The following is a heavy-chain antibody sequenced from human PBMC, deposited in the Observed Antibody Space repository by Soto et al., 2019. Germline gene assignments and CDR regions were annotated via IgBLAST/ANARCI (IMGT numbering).Heavy chain of an antibody. CDR1: SGSLGGYY. V-gene: IGHV4-34*01. CDR2: ISPSGTT. J-gene: IGHJ4*02. CDR3: ARAPKVSGSAQTRPDF. D-gene: IGHD6-6*01. Sequence: SETLSLTCSLYSGSLGGYYGSWIRQPPGKGLEWIGEISPSGTTNYSPSLKSRVSISVDTSKNQFSLNLTSLTAADTAVYYCARAPKVSGSAQTRPDFWGQGSLVTVSS.